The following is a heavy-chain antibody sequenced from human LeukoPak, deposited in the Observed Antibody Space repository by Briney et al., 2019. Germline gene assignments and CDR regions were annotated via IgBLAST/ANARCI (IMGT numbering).Heavy chain of an antibody. CDR1: GGSLSSGIYY. V-gene: IGHV4-39*07. D-gene: IGHD5-12*01. CDR2: VYHSGTT. CDR3: ARGLRYPGYEPLDY. Sequence: SETLSLTCTVSGGSLSSGIYYWGWVRQPPGRGLQWLGSVYHSGTTFYNPSLKSRVTISVDTSKNQFSLKLSYVTAADTAVYYCARGLRYPGYEPLDYWGQGTLVTVSS. J-gene: IGHJ4*02.